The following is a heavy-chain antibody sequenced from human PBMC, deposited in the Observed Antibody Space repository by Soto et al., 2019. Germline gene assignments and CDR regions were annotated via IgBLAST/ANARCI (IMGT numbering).Heavy chain of an antibody. CDR3: AGTDGSGSYYRTYDAFDI. CDR1: GGTFSSYA. J-gene: IGHJ3*02. D-gene: IGHD3-10*01. V-gene: IGHV1-69*13. Sequence: SVKVSCKASGGTFSSYAISWVRQAPGQGLEWMGGIIPIFGTANYAQKFQGRVTITADESTSTAYMELSSLRSEDTAVYYCAGTDGSGSYYRTYDAFDIWGQGTMVTVSS. CDR2: IIPIFGTA.